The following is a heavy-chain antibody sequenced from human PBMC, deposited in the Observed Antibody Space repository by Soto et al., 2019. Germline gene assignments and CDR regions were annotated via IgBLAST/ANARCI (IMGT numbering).Heavy chain of an antibody. V-gene: IGHV4-31*03. D-gene: IGHD3-22*01. CDR2: IYYSGST. CDR3: ARGVLDYYDSSGYYDAFDI. J-gene: IGHJ3*02. Sequence: SETLSLTCTVSGGSISSDGYYWSWIRQHPGKGLEWIGYIYYSGSTYYNPSLKSRVTISVDTSKNQFSLKLSSVTAADTAVYYCARGVLDYYDSSGYYDAFDIWCQGTMVT. CDR1: GGSISSDGYY.